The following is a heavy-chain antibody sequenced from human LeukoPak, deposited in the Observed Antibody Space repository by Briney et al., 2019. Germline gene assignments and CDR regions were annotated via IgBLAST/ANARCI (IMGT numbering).Heavy chain of an antibody. D-gene: IGHD6-19*01. Sequence: SETLSLTCTVSDDSITSSSYYWGWIRQPPGKGLEWIGNIYYSGSTYYNPSLKDRVTISVDTSKNQFSLKLSSVTAADTAVYYCASGNGYSSAWLGYWGQGTLVTVSS. J-gene: IGHJ4*02. CDR2: IYYSGST. CDR1: DDSITSSSYY. CDR3: ASGNGYSSAWLGY. V-gene: IGHV4-39*01.